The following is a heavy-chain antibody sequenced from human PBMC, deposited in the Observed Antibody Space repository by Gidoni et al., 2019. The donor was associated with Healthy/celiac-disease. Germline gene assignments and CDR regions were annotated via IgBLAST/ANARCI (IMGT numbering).Heavy chain of an antibody. D-gene: IGHD1-26*01. CDR2: ISGSGGST. CDR1: GFTFSSYA. Sequence: EVQLLESGGGLVQPGGSLRLSCAASGFTFSSYAMSWVRQAPGKGLEWVSAISGSGGSTYYADSVKGRFTISRDNSKNTLYLQMNSLRAEDTAVYYCAKVPSSKFGSYFGGYYGMDVWGQGTTVTVSS. J-gene: IGHJ6*02. CDR3: AKVPSSKFGSYFGGYYGMDV. V-gene: IGHV3-23*01.